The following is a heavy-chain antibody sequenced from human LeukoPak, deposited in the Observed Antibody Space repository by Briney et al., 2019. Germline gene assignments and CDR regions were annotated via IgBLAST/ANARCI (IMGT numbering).Heavy chain of an antibody. D-gene: IGHD3-10*01. CDR2: IDSDGSRI. V-gene: IGHV3-74*03. CDR3: ARGRSGSYGFFDY. J-gene: IGHJ4*02. Sequence: GGSLRLSCEGSRFTFSTSWMHWVRQAPGKGLVWVSRIDSDGSRITYADSVKGRFTISRDNAKNTVYLQMNSLRAEDTAVYYCARGRSGSYGFFDYWSLGNLVTVSS. CDR1: RFTFSTSW.